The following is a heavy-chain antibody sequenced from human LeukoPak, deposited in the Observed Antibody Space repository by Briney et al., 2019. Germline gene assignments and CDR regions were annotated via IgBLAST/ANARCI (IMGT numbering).Heavy chain of an antibody. D-gene: IGHD2-15*01. CDR3: ARGTSPWWRRRYYYYYMDV. Sequence: ASVKVSRKVSGYTLTELSMHWVRQAPGKGLEWMGGFDPEDGETIYAQKFQGRVTMTEDTSTDTAYMELSSLRSEDTAVYYCARGTSPWWRRRYYYYYMDVWGKGTTVTVSS. CDR1: GYTLTELS. J-gene: IGHJ6*03. V-gene: IGHV1-24*01. CDR2: FDPEDGET.